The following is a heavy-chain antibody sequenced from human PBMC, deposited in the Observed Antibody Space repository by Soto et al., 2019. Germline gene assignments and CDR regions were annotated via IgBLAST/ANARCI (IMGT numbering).Heavy chain of an antibody. CDR3: ARAPQFYDFWSGYYRTGDLKLYFDS. CDR2: VNQDGSEK. V-gene: IGHV3-7*03. Sequence: EVQVVESGGGLVQPGGSLRLSCTASGFTFSTYWMTWVRQAPGKGLEWVANVNQDGSEKFYADSVKGRFTISRDNTNNSLYLQMNSLRVEATAIYYCARAPQFYDFWSGYYRTGDLKLYFDSWGQGTLVTVSS. D-gene: IGHD3-3*01. J-gene: IGHJ4*02. CDR1: GFTFSTYW.